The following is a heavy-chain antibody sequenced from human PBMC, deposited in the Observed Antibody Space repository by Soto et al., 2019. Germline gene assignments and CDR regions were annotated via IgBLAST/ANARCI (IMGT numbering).Heavy chain of an antibody. Sequence: GGSLRLSCAASGFTFSTYGMHWVRQAPGKGLEWVAVISYDGNNKYYAGSVKGRFTISRDNSKNTLYLQMNSLRAEDTAVYYCAKDLDSGSSYRPPSGYGGQGTLITVSS. V-gene: IGHV3-30*18. CDR3: AKDLDSGSSYRPPSGY. CDR1: GFTFSTYG. D-gene: IGHD5-18*01. CDR2: ISYDGNNK. J-gene: IGHJ4*02.